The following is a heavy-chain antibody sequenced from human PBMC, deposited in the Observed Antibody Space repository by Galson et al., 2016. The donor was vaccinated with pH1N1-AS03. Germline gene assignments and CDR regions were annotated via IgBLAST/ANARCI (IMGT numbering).Heavy chain of an antibody. D-gene: IGHD3-10*01. CDR3: TSGMVELDY. CDR1: GFTFSRFW. V-gene: IGHV3-7*01. CDR2: IKQDGSEK. Sequence: SLRLSCAASGFTFSRFWLNWVRQTPGKGLEWVANIKQDGSEKYYVDSVKGRFTISRDNAKNSLSLQMNSLRSEDTAVYYCTSGMVELDYWGQGTLVTVSS. J-gene: IGHJ4*02.